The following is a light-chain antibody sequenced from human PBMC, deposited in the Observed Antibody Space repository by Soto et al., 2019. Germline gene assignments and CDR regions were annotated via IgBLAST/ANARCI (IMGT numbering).Light chain of an antibody. CDR3: NSYTSSSTWV. J-gene: IGLJ3*02. Sequence: QSALTQPASVSGSPGQSITISCTGTSSDVGAYESDIGAYNSVSWYQQHPGKAPKLLIYDVSNRPSGVSDRFSGSKSGNTASLTISGLQAEDEADYYCNSYTSSSTWVFGGGTKVTVL. CDR1: SSDVGAYESDIGAYNS. CDR2: DVS. V-gene: IGLV2-14*01.